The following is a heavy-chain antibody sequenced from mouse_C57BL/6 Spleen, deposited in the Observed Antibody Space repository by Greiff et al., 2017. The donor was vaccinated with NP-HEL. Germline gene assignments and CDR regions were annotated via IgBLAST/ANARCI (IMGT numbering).Heavy chain of an antibody. CDR3: ASRYPYYYAMDY. V-gene: IGHV5-17*01. CDR2: ISSGSSTI. J-gene: IGHJ4*01. CDR1: GFTFSDYG. Sequence: EVQLVESGGGLVKPGGSLKLSCAASGFTFSDYGMHWVRQAPEKGLEWVAYISSGSSTIYYADTVKGRFTISRDNAKNTLFLQMTSLRSEDTAMYYCASRYPYYYAMDYWGQGTSVTVSS. D-gene: IGHD1-1*01.